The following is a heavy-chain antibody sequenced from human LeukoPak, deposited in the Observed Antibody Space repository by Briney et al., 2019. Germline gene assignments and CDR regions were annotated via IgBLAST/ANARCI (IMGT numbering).Heavy chain of an antibody. Sequence: PGGSLRLSCAASGFNFDDYGMRWVRQVPGKGLEWVAGISWNSGNIGYADSVKGRFTISRDNAKKSLYLQMNSLRSEDTALYYCAKGVNAVWHYYMVFWGKGTAVTVSS. CDR2: ISWNSGNI. CDR3: AKGVNAVWHYYMVF. V-gene: IGHV3-9*01. J-gene: IGHJ6*03. D-gene: IGHD2-2*01. CDR1: GFNFDDYG.